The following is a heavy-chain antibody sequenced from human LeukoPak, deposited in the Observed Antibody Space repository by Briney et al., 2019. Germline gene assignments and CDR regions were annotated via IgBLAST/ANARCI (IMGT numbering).Heavy chain of an antibody. V-gene: IGHV7-4-1*02. J-gene: IGHJ4*02. D-gene: IGHD1-26*01. CDR1: GYTFTTYT. Sequence: ASVKVSCKASGYTFTTYTMNWVRQAPGQGLEWMGLINTNTGNPTYAQGFTGRFVFSLDTSVNTAYLQISSPTAEDTAVYYCARKLGEVGATNNYFDYWGQGTLVTVSS. CDR3: ARKLGEVGATNNYFDY. CDR2: INTNTGNP.